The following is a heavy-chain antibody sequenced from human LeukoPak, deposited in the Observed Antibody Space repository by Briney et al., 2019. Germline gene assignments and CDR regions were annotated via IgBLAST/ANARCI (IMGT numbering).Heavy chain of an antibody. CDR2: IGNTET. CDR3: AKDWIQFNRVFDCFDS. J-gene: IGHJ4*02. Sequence: GGSLRLSCATSGFPFETNAMRWVRQAPGEGLEWVATIGNTETFYADSVTGRFTISRDNSKNTVNLQMNRLRAEDTAIYYCAKDWIQFNRVFDCFDSWGQGTLVTVSS. V-gene: IGHV3-23*01. D-gene: IGHD5-18*01. CDR1: GFPFETNA.